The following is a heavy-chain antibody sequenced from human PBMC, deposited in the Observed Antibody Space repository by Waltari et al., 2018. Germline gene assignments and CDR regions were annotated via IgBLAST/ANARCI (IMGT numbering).Heavy chain of an antibody. V-gene: IGHV3-23*04. Sequence: EVQLVESGGGLLQPGGSLRLACAASGFTFSSFAMSWVRQAPGKGLEWVSSIIGGSSGTYYAYSVKGRFTISRDNSKNTLYLQMNSLRAEDTALYYCAKRSPSGTYYFDYWGQGTLVTVSS. CDR1: GFTFSSFA. D-gene: IGHD1-1*01. J-gene: IGHJ4*02. CDR3: AKRSPSGTYYFDY. CDR2: IIGGSSGT.